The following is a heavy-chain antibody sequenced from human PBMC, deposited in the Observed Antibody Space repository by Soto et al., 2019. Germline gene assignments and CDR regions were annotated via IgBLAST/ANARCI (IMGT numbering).Heavy chain of an antibody. D-gene: IGHD3-10*01. CDR1: GGTFSSYA. CDR2: IIPIFGTA. Sequence: SVKVSCKASGGTFSSYAISWVRQAPGQGLEWMGGIIPIFGTANYARKFQGRVTITADESTSTAYMELSSLRSEDTAVYYCASRIRSEGVFRYYYYGMDVWGQGTTVTVS. V-gene: IGHV1-69*13. CDR3: ASRIRSEGVFRYYYYGMDV. J-gene: IGHJ6*02.